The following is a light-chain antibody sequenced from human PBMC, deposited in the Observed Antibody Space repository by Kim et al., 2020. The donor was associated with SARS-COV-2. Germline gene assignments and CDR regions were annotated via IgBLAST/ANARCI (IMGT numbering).Light chain of an antibody. CDR3: QQYGDTKT. CDR1: F. J-gene: IGKJ1*01. Sequence: FLAWYQQKPGQAPRLLIYGTSTRATGIPDRFSGSGSGTDFTLTISRLEPEDFALYYCQQYGDTKTFGQGTKVDIK. CDR2: GTS. V-gene: IGKV3-20*01.